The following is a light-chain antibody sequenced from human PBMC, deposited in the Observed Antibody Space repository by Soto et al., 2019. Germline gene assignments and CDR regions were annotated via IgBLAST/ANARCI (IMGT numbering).Light chain of an antibody. V-gene: IGLV2-14*01. CDR1: SSDVGGYNH. J-gene: IGLJ2*01. CDR3: GSYTSSNTVV. Sequence: QSALTQPASVSASPGQSITISCTGTSSDVGGYNHVSWYQQHPGKVPKVMIFDVSNRPSGVSNRFSGSKSGNTASLTISGLQADDDADYYCGSYTSSNTVVFGGGTKLTVL. CDR2: DVS.